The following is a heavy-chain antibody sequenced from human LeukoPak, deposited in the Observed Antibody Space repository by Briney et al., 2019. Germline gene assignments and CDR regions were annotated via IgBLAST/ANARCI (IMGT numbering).Heavy chain of an antibody. V-gene: IGHV3-74*01. CDR2: INSDGSST. D-gene: IGHD1-20*01. Sequence: GGSLRLSCAASGFTFSSYWMHWVRQAPGKGLVWVSRINSDGSSTTYADFLKGRSTISRDNAKSTLYLQMNSLRAEDTAVYYCARVPLIAGTWVDYWGQGALVTVSS. J-gene: IGHJ4*02. CDR3: ARVPLIAGTWVDY. CDR1: GFTFSSYW.